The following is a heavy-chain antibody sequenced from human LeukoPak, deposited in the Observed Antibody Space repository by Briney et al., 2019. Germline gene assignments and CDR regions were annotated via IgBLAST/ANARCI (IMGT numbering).Heavy chain of an antibody. V-gene: IGHV1-18*01. CDR2: ISAYNGNT. CDR3: ARGRQQLVDY. J-gene: IGHJ4*02. CDR1: GYTFINYG. D-gene: IGHD6-13*01. Sequence: ASVKVSCKSSGYTFINYGIRGVRQAPGQGLEWMGWISAYNGNTNYAQTLQGRVTMTTDTPTGTAYMELRSLRSDDKAVYYCARGRQQLVDYWGQGTLVTVSS.